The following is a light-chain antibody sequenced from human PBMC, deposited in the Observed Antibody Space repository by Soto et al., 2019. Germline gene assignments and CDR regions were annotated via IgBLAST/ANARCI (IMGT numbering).Light chain of an antibody. CDR1: QSISNW. Sequence: IQMTQSPSALSASVGDRVTITCGTGQSISNWLAWYQQKPGKAPKLLISGASSLESGVPSRFSGSGSGTEFTLTISSLQSDDFAIYYCQQYDSYSYTFGQGTKVDI. J-gene: IGKJ2*01. CDR2: GAS. V-gene: IGKV1-5*01. CDR3: QQYDSYSYT.